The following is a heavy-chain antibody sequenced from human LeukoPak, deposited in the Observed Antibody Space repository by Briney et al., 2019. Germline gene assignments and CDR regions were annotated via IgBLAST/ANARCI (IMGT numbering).Heavy chain of an antibody. CDR2: ISYDGSNK. Sequence: GGSLRLSCAASGFTFSSYGMHWVRQAPGKGLEWVAVISYDGSNKYYADSVKGRFTISRDDSKNSLYLQMNSLKTEDTAVYYCARAIPSSSRKYIDYWGQGTLVTVSS. CDR3: ARAIPSSSRKYIDY. CDR1: GFTFSSYG. V-gene: IGHV3-30*03. D-gene: IGHD6-13*01. J-gene: IGHJ4*02.